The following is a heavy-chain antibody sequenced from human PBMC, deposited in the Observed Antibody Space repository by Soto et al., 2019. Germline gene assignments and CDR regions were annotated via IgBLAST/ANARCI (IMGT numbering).Heavy chain of an antibody. CDR1: GFTFSSYW. V-gene: IGHV3-7*04. CDR2: IKQDGSEK. J-gene: IGHJ2*01. D-gene: IGHD6-19*01. Sequence: EVQLVESGGGLVQPGGSLRLSCAASGFTFSSYWMSWVRQAPGKGLEWVANIKQDGSEKYYVDSVKGRFTISRDNAKNSRYRRMNRLRDEDTAVYYCARDWGSGFGYFDLWGRGTLVTVS. CDR3: ARDWGSGFGYFDL.